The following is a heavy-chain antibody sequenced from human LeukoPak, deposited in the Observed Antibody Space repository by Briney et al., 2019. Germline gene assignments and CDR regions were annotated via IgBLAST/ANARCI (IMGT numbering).Heavy chain of an antibody. CDR2: ISWNSGSI. J-gene: IGHJ2*01. CDR3: AKESTADSSGLGWYFDL. V-gene: IGHV3-9*03. CDR1: GFTFDDYA. Sequence: GGSLRLSCAASGFTFDDYAMHWVRQVPGKGLEWVSGISWNSGSIGYADSVKGRFTISRDNAKNSLYLQMNSLRAEDMALYYCAKESTADSSGLGWYFDLWGRGTLVTVSS. D-gene: IGHD6-19*01.